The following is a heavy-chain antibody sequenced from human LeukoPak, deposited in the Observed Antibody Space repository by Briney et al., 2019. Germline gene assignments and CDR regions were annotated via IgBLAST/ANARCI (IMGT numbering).Heavy chain of an antibody. Sequence: GASVKVSCKASGYTFTSYGISWVRRAPGQGLEWMGWISAYNGNTNYAQKLQGRVTMTTDTSTSTAYMELRSLRSDDTAVYYCARDADPDYDFWSGYYVRFDYWGQGTLVTVSS. V-gene: IGHV1-18*01. J-gene: IGHJ4*02. CDR2: ISAYNGNT. CDR3: ARDADPDYDFWSGYYVRFDY. D-gene: IGHD3-3*01. CDR1: GYTFTSYG.